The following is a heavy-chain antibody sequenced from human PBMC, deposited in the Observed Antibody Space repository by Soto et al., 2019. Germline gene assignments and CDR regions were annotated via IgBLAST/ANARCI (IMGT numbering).Heavy chain of an antibody. J-gene: IGHJ4*02. CDR2: IYYGGST. Sequence: SETLSLTCTVSGGSITSSSYYWGWIRQPPGKGLEWIGYIYYGGSTYYNPSLQSRVTMSVDRSRNQFSLKLNSVTAADTAVYYCARVRREYDNSGPVDYWGQGTLVTVSS. CDR3: ARVRREYDNSGPVDY. D-gene: IGHD3-22*01. CDR1: GGSITSSSYY. V-gene: IGHV4-39*07.